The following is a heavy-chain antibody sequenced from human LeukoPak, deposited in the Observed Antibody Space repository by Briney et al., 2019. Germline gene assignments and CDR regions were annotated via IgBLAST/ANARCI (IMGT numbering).Heavy chain of an antibody. CDR1: GFTFSNYA. Sequence: GGSLRLSCAASGFTFSNYAMSWVRQAPGKGLEWVSAISDSGGSTYYADSVKGRFTISRDNSKNTVFLQMNSLRVEDTALYYCTRGQSYCGADCYSDWGQGTLVTVSS. V-gene: IGHV3-23*01. J-gene: IGHJ4*02. CDR3: TRGQSYCGADCYSD. D-gene: IGHD2-21*02. CDR2: ISDSGGST.